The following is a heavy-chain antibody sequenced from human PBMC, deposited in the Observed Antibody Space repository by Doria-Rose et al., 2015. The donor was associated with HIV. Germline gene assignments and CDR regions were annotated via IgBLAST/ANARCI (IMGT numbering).Heavy chain of an antibody. CDR1: GVSLSSPGMG. CDR2: TFSDDER. V-gene: IGHV2-26*01. Sequence: SGPVLVKPTETLTLTCTVSGVSLSSPGMGVSWIRQPPGKALEWLAQTFSDDERSYKTSLKSRLTISRGTSKSQVVLTMTDMNPVDTATYYCARIKSSRWYHKYYFDFWGQGTLVIVPA. CDR3: ARIKSSRWYHKYYFDF. J-gene: IGHJ4*02. D-gene: IGHD6-13*01.